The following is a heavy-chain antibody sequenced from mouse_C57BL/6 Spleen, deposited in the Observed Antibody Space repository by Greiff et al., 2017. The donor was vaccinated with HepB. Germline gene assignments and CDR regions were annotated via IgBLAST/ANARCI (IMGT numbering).Heavy chain of an antibody. V-gene: IGHV5-17*01. J-gene: IGHJ2*01. CDR3: ASSSLPPFDY. CDR2: ISSGSSTI. Sequence: VQLKESGGGLVKPGGSLKLSCAASGFTFSDYGMHWVRQAPEKGLEWVAYISSGSSTIYYADTVKGRFTISRDNAKNTLFLQMTSLRSEDTAMYYCASSSLPPFDYWGQGTTLTVSS. CDR1: GFTFSDYG.